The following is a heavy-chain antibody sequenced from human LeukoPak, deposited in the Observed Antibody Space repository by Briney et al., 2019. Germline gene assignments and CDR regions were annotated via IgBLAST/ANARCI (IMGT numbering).Heavy chain of an antibody. D-gene: IGHD5-12*01. CDR3: AKGWLRGPFDY. Sequence: GGSLRLSCAASGFTFDDYAMHWVRQAPGKGLEWVSGISWNSGSIGYADSVKGRFTISRDNAKNSLYLQMNSLRAEDTALYYCAKGWLRGPFDYWGQGTLVTVSS. V-gene: IGHV3-9*01. CDR2: ISWNSGSI. CDR1: GFTFDDYA. J-gene: IGHJ4*02.